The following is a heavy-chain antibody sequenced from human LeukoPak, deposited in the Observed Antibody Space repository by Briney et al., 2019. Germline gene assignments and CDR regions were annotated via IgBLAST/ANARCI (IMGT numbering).Heavy chain of an antibody. CDR3: ASTQRHYDILTGYYMGYYFDY. CDR2: IYHSGST. J-gene: IGHJ4*02. Sequence: SETLSLTCTVSGYSISSGYYWGWIRQPPGKGLEWIGSIYHSGSTYYNPSLKSRVTISVDTSKNQFSLKLSSVTAADTAVYYCASTQRHYDILTGYYMGYYFDYWGQGTLVTVSS. V-gene: IGHV4-38-2*02. D-gene: IGHD3-9*01. CDR1: GYSISSGYY.